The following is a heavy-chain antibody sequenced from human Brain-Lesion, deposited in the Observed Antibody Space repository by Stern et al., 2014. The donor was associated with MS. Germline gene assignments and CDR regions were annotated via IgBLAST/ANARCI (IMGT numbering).Heavy chain of an antibody. CDR1: GGSISSGGYY. J-gene: IGHJ6*02. D-gene: IGHD2-2*01. CDR2: IFNSGST. V-gene: IGHV4-61*02. Sequence: DQLVESGPGLVKPSQTLSLSCTVSGGSISSGGYYWSWIRQPAGKGLEWIGRIFNSGSTSYNPSPKSRVTLSKDTPQNQFSRRLNSMTAADTAVYYCARGRVVPGFQYYATDVWGQGTTVIVSS. CDR3: ARGRVVPGFQYYATDV.